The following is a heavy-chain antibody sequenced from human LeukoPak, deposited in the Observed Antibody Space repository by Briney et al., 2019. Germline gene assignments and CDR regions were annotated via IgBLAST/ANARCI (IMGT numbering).Heavy chain of an antibody. V-gene: IGHV3-13*01. J-gene: IGHJ4*02. CDR2: IGTAGDT. Sequence: GGSLTPSSAASGSTCSSFAMDWDRPVTGKVLEWVSGIGTAGDTYYQSTVKGRFTISRDDAKNSLYPQLNSLRAEDTAMYFCARGVYTSGWYPDYFDYWGQGTLVTVSS. D-gene: IGHD6-19*01. CDR1: GSTCSSFA. CDR3: ARGVYTSGWYPDYFDY.